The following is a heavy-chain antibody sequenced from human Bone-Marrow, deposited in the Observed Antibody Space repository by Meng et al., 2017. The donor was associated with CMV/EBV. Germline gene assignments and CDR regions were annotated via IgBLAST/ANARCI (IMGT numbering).Heavy chain of an antibody. V-gene: IGHV3-64*01. J-gene: IGHJ4*02. CDR1: GFTFSSYA. D-gene: IGHD4-23*01. CDR3: ARGPAVTPLDY. CDR2: ISSNGGST. Sequence: EVQLVELGGGLVQPGGSLRLSCAASGFTFSSYAMHWVRQAPGKGLEYVSAISSNGGSTYYANSVKGRFTISRDNSKNTLYLQMGSLRAEDMAVYYCARGPAVTPLDYWGQGTLVTVSS.